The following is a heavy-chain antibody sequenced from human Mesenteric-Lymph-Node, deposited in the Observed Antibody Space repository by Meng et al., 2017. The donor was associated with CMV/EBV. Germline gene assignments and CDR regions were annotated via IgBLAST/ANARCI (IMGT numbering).Heavy chain of an antibody. CDR2: INSDGTST. J-gene: IGHJ4*02. CDR1: GFTFGSYW. Sequence: GSLKISCAASGFTFGSYWMHWVRQAPGRGLVWVSRINSDGTSTYYADSVKGRFTISRDNAKNTLYLQTTSLRAEDTAVYYCARGTPGYSSSWNDYWGQGTLVTVSS. V-gene: IGHV3-74*01. CDR3: ARGTPGYSSSWNDY. D-gene: IGHD6-13*01.